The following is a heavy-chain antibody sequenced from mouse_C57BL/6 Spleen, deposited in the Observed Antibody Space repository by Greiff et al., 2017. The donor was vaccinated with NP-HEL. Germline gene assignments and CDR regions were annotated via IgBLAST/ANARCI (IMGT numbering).Heavy chain of an antibody. J-gene: IGHJ3*01. CDR1: GYTFTNYW. CDR3: ARRSGYDGAWFAY. CDR2: IYPGGGYT. V-gene: IGHV1-63*01. Sequence: QVQLQQSGAELVRPGTSVKMSCKASGYTFTNYWIGWAKQRPGHGLEWIGDIYPGGGYTNYNEKFKGKATLNADNSSSTAYMQFSSLTSEDSSIYYCARRSGYDGAWFAYWGQGTLVTVAA. D-gene: IGHD2-2*01.